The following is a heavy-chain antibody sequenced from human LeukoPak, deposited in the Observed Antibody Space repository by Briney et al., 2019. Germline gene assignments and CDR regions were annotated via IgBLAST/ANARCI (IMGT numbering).Heavy chain of an antibody. CDR3: AREGDDYGGNSVSAFDY. J-gene: IGHJ4*02. CDR2: IYYSGST. CDR1: GGSISSYY. Sequence: KPSETLSFTCTVSGGSISSYYWSWIRQPPGKGLEWIGYIYYSGSTNYNPSLKSRVTISVDTSKNQFSLELSSVTAADTAVYYCAREGDDYGGNSVSAFDYWGQGTLVTVSS. D-gene: IGHD4-23*01. V-gene: IGHV4-59*01.